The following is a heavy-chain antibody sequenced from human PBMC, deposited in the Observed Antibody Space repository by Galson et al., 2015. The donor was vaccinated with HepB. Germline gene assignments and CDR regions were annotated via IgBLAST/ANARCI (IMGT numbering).Heavy chain of an antibody. CDR3: AGPSPFNPFTFDV. CDR2: IIPNSGTT. J-gene: IGHJ3*01. V-gene: IGHV1-2*06. CDR1: GYTFTGYS. D-gene: IGHD2/OR15-2a*01. Sequence: SVKVSCKASGYTFTGYSLHWVRQAPGQGLEWMGRIIPNSGTTTYAQKFQGRVTMTGDTSVSTAYMELSRLKSDDTAVYYCAGPSPFNPFTFDVWGQGTMVTVSS.